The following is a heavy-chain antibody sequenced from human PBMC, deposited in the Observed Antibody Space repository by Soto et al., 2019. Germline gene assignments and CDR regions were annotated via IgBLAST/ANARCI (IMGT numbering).Heavy chain of an antibody. CDR3: AKEGGLSGSYYISSSYYFDY. J-gene: IGHJ4*02. CDR2: ISYDGSNT. Sequence: QVQLVESGGGVVQPGRSLRLSCAASGFTFSSYGMHWVRQAPGKGLEWAAIISYDGSNTYYADSVKGRFTISRDNSKNTLYLQMNSLRAEDTSVYYCAKEGGLSGSYYISSSYYFDYWGQGTLVTVSS. V-gene: IGHV3-30*18. D-gene: IGHD1-26*01. CDR1: GFTFSSYG.